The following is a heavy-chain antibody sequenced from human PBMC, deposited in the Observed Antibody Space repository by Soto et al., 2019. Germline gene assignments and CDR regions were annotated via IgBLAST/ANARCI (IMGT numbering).Heavy chain of an antibody. CDR2: INHSGST. V-gene: IGHV4-34*01. Sequence: SETLSLTCAVYGGSFSGYYWSWIRQPPGKGLEWIGEINHSGSTNYNPSLKSRVTISVDTSKNQFSLKLSSVTAADTAVYYCARGRSEKCLRLTGALRKYNWFDPWGQGTQVTVSS. CDR1: GGSFSGYY. J-gene: IGHJ5*02. CDR3: ARGRSEKCLRLTGALRKYNWFDP. D-gene: IGHD5-12*01.